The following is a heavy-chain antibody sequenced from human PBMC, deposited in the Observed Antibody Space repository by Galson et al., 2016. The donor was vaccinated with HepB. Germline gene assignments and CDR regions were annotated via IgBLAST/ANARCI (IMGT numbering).Heavy chain of an antibody. Sequence: LSLTCTVSGGSITSGDYYWSWIRQHPGQGLEWIGFIYHSGRTYYNPSLESRVTISVDTSKNQFSLKVTTVTAADTAVYHCAREYGSGAHDYWGQGTLVTVSS. V-gene: IGHV4-31*03. D-gene: IGHD3-10*01. J-gene: IGHJ4*02. CDR1: GGSITSGDYY. CDR3: AREYGSGAHDY. CDR2: IYHSGRT.